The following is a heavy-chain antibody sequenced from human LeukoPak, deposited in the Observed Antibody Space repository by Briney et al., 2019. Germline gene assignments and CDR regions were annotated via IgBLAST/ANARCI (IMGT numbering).Heavy chain of an antibody. J-gene: IGHJ4*02. V-gene: IGHV3-53*01. CDR3: ATSTIAAAAVPNEY. D-gene: IGHD6-13*01. CDR2: IYSGGST. CDR1: GFTVSSNY. Sequence: PGGSLRLSCAASGFTVSSNYMSCVRQAPGKGMEWVSVIYSGGSTYYADSVKGRFTISRDNSKNTLYLQMNSLRAEDTAVYYCATSTIAAAAVPNEYWGQGTLVTVSS.